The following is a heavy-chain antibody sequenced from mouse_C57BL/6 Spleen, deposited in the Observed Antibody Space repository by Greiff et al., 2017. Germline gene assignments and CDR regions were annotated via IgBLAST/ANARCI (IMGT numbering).Heavy chain of an antibody. CDR2: IYPSDSET. Sequence: QVQLQQPGAELVRPGSSVKLSCKASGYTFTSYWLDWVKQRPGQGLEWIGNIYPSDSETHYNQKFKDKATLTVDKSSSTAYMQLSSLTSEDSAVYYCARGGPYDYDEDYYAMDYWGQGTSVTVSS. CDR3: ARGGPYDYDEDYYAMDY. CDR1: GYTFTSYW. D-gene: IGHD2-4*01. V-gene: IGHV1-61*01. J-gene: IGHJ4*01.